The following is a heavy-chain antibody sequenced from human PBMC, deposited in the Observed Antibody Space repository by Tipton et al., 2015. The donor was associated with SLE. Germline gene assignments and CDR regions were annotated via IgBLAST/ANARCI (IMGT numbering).Heavy chain of an antibody. J-gene: IGHJ3*02. Sequence: SLRLSCAASGFTVSAYWMSWVRQAPGKGLEWVANTNQDGRVKFYVDSVKGRFTISGDSAKNSLSLQMNSLRAEDTAVYYCAKDSSTSFLAIVVTVGDAFDIWGQGTEVIVSS. CDR1: GFTVSAYW. V-gene: IGHV3-7*03. CDR2: TNQDGRVK. D-gene: IGHD1-26*01. CDR3: AKDSSTSFLAIVVTVGDAFDI.